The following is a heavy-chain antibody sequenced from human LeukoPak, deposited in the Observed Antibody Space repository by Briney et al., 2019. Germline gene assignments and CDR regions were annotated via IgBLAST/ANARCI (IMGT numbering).Heavy chain of an antibody. CDR2: IYTSGSI. J-gene: IGHJ4*02. CDR1: GGSISSYY. D-gene: IGHD6-13*01. V-gene: IGHV4-4*07. CDR3: ARYGGGYSSSWPYFDY. Sequence: SETLSFTCTVSGGSISSYYWSWIRQPPGKGLEWIGRIYTSGSINYNPSLKSRVTMSVDTSKNQFSLKLSSVTAADTAVYYCARYGGGYSSSWPYFDYWGQGTLVTVSS.